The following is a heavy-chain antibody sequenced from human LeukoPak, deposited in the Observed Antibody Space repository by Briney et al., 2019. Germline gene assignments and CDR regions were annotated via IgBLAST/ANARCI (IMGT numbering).Heavy chain of an antibody. D-gene: IGHD3-16*01. CDR3: ARGRADYVWGSYYLH. J-gene: IGHJ4*02. CDR1: GYTFTGYY. CDR2: INPNSGGT. V-gene: IGHV1-2*06. Sequence: ASVKVSFKASGYTFTGYYMHWVRQAPGKGLEWMGRINPNSGGTNYAQKFQGRVTMTRDTSISTAYMELSRLRSDDTAEYYCARGRADYVWGSYYLHWGQGTLVTVSS.